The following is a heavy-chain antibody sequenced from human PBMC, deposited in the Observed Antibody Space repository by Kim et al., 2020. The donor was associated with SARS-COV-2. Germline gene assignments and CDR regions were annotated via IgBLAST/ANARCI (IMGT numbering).Heavy chain of an antibody. CDR3: LRFSCSIPSSYDSYIDY. D-gene: IGHD2-2*01. J-gene: IGHJ4*01. Sequence: GGSLRLSCAASGFTFSASWMSWVRQAPGKGLEWVANINEDGSEKSSVDSVTGRFSISRDGAKNSLYLQMNSLRADDTAAYYCLRFSCSIPSSYDSYIDY. CDR1: GFTFSASW. V-gene: IGHV3-7*03. CDR2: INEDGSEK.